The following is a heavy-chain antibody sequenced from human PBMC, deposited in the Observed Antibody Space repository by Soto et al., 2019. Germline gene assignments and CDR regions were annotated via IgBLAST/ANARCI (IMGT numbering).Heavy chain of an antibody. CDR1: GYTFTSYG. CDR3: ARYEVLGGSPGENQEDPNPFGF. J-gene: IGHJ4*02. CDR2: ISAYNGNT. V-gene: IGHV1-18*01. D-gene: IGHD2-15*01. Sequence: GASVKVSCKASGYTFTSYGISWVRQAPGQGLEWMGWISAYNGNTNYAQKLQGRVTMTTDTSTSTAYMELRSLRSDDTAVYYCARYEVLGGSPGENQEDPNPFGFWGQGTRVTVSS.